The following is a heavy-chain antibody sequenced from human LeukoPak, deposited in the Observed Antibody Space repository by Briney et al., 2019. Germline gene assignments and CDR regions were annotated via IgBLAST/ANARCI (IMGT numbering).Heavy chain of an antibody. Sequence: SETLSLTCIVSGGSIGSYYWSWIRQPPGKGLEWIGHIYYSGSTDYNPSLRSRVTISVDTSKNQFSLRLSSVTAADTAVYYCAREEVPHGFDIWGQGTMVTVSS. V-gene: IGHV4-59*01. CDR1: GGSIGSYY. CDR3: AREEVPHGFDI. CDR2: IYYSGST. J-gene: IGHJ3*02.